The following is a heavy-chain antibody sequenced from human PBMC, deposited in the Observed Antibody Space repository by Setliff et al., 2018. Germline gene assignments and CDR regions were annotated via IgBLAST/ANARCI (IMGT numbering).Heavy chain of an antibody. J-gene: IGHJ5*02. CDR2: ISGSGSTI. CDR3: AKDFWSGYVSYLDP. Sequence: GGSLRLSCAASGFTFSSYAMSWVRQAPGEGLEWVSGISGSGSTIYYADSVKGRFTISRDNAKNSLYLQMSDLRAEDTAVYYCAKDFWSGYVSYLDPWGQGTLVTVSS. D-gene: IGHD3-3*01. V-gene: IGHV3-23*01. CDR1: GFTFSSYA.